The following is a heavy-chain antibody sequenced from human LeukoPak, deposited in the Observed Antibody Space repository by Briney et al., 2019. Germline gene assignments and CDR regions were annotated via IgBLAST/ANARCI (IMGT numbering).Heavy chain of an antibody. V-gene: IGHV4-59*08. J-gene: IGHJ4*02. CDR1: GGSISGYY. CDR2: IYSSGNT. D-gene: IGHD5-12*01. CDR3: ARQPIPYSGYDY. Sequence: PSETLSLTCTVSGGSISGYYWSWIRQPAGKGLEWIGYIYSSGNTNYNPSLKSRVTISVDTSKNQFSLKLSSVTAADTAVYYCARQPIPYSGYDYWGQGTLVTVSS.